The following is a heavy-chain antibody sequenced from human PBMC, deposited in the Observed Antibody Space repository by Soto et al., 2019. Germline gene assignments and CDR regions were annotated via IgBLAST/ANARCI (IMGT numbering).Heavy chain of an antibody. Sequence: GGSLRLSCAASGFTFSSYGMHWVRQAPGKGLEWVAVISYDGSNKYYADSVKGRFTISRDNSKNTLYLQMNSLRAEDTAVYYCAKVSPGWDYYYYGMDVWGQGTTVTVSS. CDR3: AKVSPGWDYYYYGMDV. J-gene: IGHJ6*02. V-gene: IGHV3-30*18. D-gene: IGHD6-19*01. CDR1: GFTFSSYG. CDR2: ISYDGSNK.